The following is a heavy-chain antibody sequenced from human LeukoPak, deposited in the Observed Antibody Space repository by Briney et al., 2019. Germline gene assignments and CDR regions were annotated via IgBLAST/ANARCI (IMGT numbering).Heavy chain of an antibody. J-gene: IGHJ4*02. CDR3: ARESPMGATLDY. CDR2: IYYSGST. Sequence: PSETLSLTCTVSGGSISSYYWSWIRQPPGKGLEWIGYIYYSGSTNYNPSLKSRVTISVDTSKNQFSLKLSSVTAADTAVYYCARESPMGATLDYWGQGTLVTVSS. D-gene: IGHD1-26*01. V-gene: IGHV4-59*01. CDR1: GGSISSYY.